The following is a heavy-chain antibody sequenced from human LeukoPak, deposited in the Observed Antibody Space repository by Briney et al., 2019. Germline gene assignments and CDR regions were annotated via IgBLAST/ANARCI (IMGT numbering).Heavy chain of an antibody. Sequence: ASVKVSCKTSDYTFSNYGITWVRQAPGQGLEWMGWISAYTGNTTFAQKFQGRVTMTTDTTSSTAYMELRSLTSDDTAVYYCARDREAYQLSHPAWFDPWGQGTLVIVSS. CDR2: ISAYTGNT. D-gene: IGHD1-1*01. CDR3: ARDREAYQLSHPAWFDP. J-gene: IGHJ5*02. V-gene: IGHV1-18*01. CDR1: DYTFSNYG.